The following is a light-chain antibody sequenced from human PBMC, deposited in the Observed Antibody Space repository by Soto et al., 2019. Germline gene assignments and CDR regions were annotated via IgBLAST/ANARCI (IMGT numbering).Light chain of an antibody. CDR3: HHYGSSPLFT. CDR1: QSVSSNY. CDR2: GAS. J-gene: IGKJ3*01. V-gene: IGKV3-20*01. Sequence: EIVLTQSPGTLSLSPGERATLSCRASQSVSSNYLAWYQQKLGQAPRLLIYGASSRATGIPDRFSGSGSGTDVTLTISRLEPEDFAVYYCHHYGSSPLFTFGPGTKVDIK.